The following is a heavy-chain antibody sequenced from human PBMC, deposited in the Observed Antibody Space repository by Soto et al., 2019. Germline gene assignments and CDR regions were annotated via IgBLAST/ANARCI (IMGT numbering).Heavy chain of an antibody. D-gene: IGHD3-22*01. CDR3: ARDYYDSSGYYSVEYYFDY. Sequence: QVQLVQSGGVVRKPGASVKVSCKASGYTFTTYGISWVRQAPGQGLEWMGWISTYNGNTFYAQSLQGRVIMTSDTTASTAYMELRSLRSDDTAVYYWARDYYDSSGYYSVEYYFDYWGQGTLVTVSS. J-gene: IGHJ4*02. V-gene: IGHV1-18*04. CDR2: ISTYNGNT. CDR1: GYTFTTYG.